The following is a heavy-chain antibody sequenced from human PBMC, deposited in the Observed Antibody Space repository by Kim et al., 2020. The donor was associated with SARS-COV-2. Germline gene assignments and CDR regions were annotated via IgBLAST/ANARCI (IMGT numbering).Heavy chain of an antibody. CDR3: ARADSSGWVDH. V-gene: IGHV1-2*06. CDR1: GYRFSDYY. Sequence: ASVKVSCKASGYRFSDYYIHWVRQATGETLEWMGRINPNRGGTNFAQNFQGRVTMTRDTPIRTAYMELNRVTSDDTAVYYCARADSSGWVDHWVQGTLVT. CDR2: INPNRGGT. D-gene: IGHD6-19*01. J-gene: IGHJ1*01.